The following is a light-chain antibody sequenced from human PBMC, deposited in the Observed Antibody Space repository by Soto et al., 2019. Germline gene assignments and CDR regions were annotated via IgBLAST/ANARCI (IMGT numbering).Light chain of an antibody. J-gene: IGLJ1*01. CDR3: SSYTSSSTLD. Sequence: QSALTQPASVSGSPGQSITISCTGTSSDVGGYNYVSWYQQHPGKAPKLMIYEVSNRPSGVSNRFSGSKSANTASLTISGLQAEDEADYYCSSYTSSSTLDFGTGTKLTVL. CDR2: EVS. CDR1: SSDVGGYNY. V-gene: IGLV2-14*01.